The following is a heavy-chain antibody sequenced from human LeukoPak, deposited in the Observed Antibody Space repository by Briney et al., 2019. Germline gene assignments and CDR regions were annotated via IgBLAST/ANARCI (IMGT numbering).Heavy chain of an antibody. CDR1: GYPFSTYQ. D-gene: IGHD1-1*01. Sequence: SGGSLRLPCTLSGYPFSTYQMLWLRQAPGKGLEWVSYISSSGSAIYYADSVRGRFTISRDNAKNSLYLQMNTLRAEDTAIYYCAKGTTGCSRNYLDCWGQGTLVTVSS. CDR2: ISSSGSAI. V-gene: IGHV3-48*03. J-gene: IGHJ4*02. CDR3: AKGTTGCSRNYLDC.